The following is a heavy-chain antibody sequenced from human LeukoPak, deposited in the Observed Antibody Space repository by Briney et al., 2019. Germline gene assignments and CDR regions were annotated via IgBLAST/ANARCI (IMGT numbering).Heavy chain of an antibody. D-gene: IGHD6-13*01. J-gene: IGHJ3*02. CDR2: IYYSGST. V-gene: IGHV4-59*08. CDR1: GGSISSYY. Sequence: SETLSLTCTVSGGSISSYYWSWIRQPPGKALEWIGYIYYSGSTNYNPSLKSRVTVSVDTSKNQFSLKLSSVTAADTAVYYGARRDTSSWYKDDAFDIWGQGTMVTVSS. CDR3: ARRDTSSWYKDDAFDI.